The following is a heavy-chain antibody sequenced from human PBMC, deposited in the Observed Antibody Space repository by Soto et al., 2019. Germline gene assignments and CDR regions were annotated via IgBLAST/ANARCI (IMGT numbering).Heavy chain of an antibody. CDR2: INHSGST. CDR3: VFGRSHKTNCSGGSCYSKKSNYYYYMDV. D-gene: IGHD2-15*01. V-gene: IGHV4-34*01. CDR1: GGSFSGYY. Sequence: SETLSLTCAVYGGSFSGYYWSWIRQPPGKGLEWIGEINHSGSTNYNPSLKSRVTISVDTSKNQFSLKLSSVTAADTAVYYCVFGRSHKTNCSGGSCYSKKSNYYYYMDVWGKGTTVTVSS. J-gene: IGHJ6*03.